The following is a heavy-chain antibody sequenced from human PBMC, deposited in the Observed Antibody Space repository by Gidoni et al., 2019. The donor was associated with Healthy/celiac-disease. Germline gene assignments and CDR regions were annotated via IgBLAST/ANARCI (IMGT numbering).Heavy chain of an antibody. D-gene: IGHD5-18*01. Sequence: EVQLVESGGGLVQPGRSLRLSCAASGFTFDVYAMHWVRQAPGKGLEWVSVISWNSGSIGYADSVKGRFTISRDNAKNSLYLQMNSLRAEDTALYYCAKDLTAARSYGHDYYFDYWGQGTLVTVSS. CDR2: ISWNSGSI. V-gene: IGHV3-9*01. CDR3: AKDLTAARSYGHDYYFDY. J-gene: IGHJ4*02. CDR1: GFTFDVYA.